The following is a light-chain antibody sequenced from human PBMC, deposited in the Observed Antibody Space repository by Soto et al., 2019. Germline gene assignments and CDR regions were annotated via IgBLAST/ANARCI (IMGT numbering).Light chain of an antibody. Sequence: TQSPSSVAASIGDRVTINSRASQDIGSYLAWYQHKPGKAPELLIHGASSLQSGVPARFSGSGSGTDFTLSINSLQPEDFATYYCQQAYSFPITFGQGTRLEI. V-gene: IGKV1D-12*01. CDR3: QQAYSFPIT. J-gene: IGKJ5*01. CDR2: GAS. CDR1: QDIGSY.